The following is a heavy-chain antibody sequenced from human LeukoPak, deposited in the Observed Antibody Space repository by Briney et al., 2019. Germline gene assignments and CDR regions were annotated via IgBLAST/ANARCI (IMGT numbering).Heavy chain of an antibody. J-gene: IGHJ4*02. CDR1: GGSLSGYY. Sequence: SETLSLTYAVYGGSLSGYYWSWIRQPPGKGLEWIGEINHSGSTNYNPSLKSRVTISVDTSKNQFSLKLSSVTAADTAVYYCARFNYYDSSGYYSFDYWGQGTLVTVSS. CDR2: INHSGST. CDR3: ARFNYYDSSGYYSFDY. V-gene: IGHV4-34*01. D-gene: IGHD3-22*01.